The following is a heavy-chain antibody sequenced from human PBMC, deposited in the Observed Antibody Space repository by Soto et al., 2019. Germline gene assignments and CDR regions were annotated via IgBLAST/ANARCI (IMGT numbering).Heavy chain of an antibody. V-gene: IGHV4-4*02. CDR2: IYHSGST. CDR1: SGSISSSNW. Sequence: QVQLQESGPGLVKPSGTLSLTCAVSSGSISSSNWWSWVRQPPGKGLEWIGEIYHSGSTNYNPSLKSRVTISVDKSKNQCCLKLSSVTAADTAVYYCARRRIPYGDQGEDAFDIWGQGTMVNVSS. CDR3: ARRRIPYGDQGEDAFDI. J-gene: IGHJ3*02. D-gene: IGHD4-17*01.